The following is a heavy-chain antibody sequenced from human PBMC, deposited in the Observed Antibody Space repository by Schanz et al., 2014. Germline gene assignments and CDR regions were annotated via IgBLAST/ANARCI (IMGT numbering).Heavy chain of an antibody. D-gene: IGHD2-15*01. CDR2: ISGAGGST. CDR3: AKGKDSPYYFDD. J-gene: IGHJ4*02. CDR1: RLTFANED. V-gene: IGHV3-23*04. Sequence: EEQMVESGGGLVKPGGSLRLSCAASRLTFANEDIHWVRQAPGKGLEWVAGISGAGGSTYYVDSVKGRFTISRDNSRNTMYLQMTGLRAEDTAIYYCAKGKDSPYYFDDWGQGTLVTVSS.